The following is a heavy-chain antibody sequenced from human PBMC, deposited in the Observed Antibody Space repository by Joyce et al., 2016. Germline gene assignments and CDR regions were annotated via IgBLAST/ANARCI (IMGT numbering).Heavy chain of an antibody. V-gene: IGHV3-33*01. Sequence: QVQLLESGGGVVQPGTSLRLSCEAFGFTFGHYAMHWVRQAPGKGLEWVAGTWSDGSTKIYADSVKGRFAVSKDNSQNKLFLQMNSLRDEDTAVYYCTRCRTPTTRPPDYWGPGTLVTVSS. J-gene: IGHJ4*02. CDR2: TWSDGSTK. CDR3: TRCRTPTTRPPDY. D-gene: IGHD6-6*01. CDR1: GFTFGHYA.